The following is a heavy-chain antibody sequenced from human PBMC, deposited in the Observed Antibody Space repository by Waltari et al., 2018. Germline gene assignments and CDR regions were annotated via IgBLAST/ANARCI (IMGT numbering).Heavy chain of an antibody. CDR1: GGSFSGYY. J-gene: IGHJ6*03. CDR2: INHSGST. Sequence: QVQLQQWGAGLLKPSETLSLTCAVYGGSFSGYYWSWTRQPPGKGLEWLGEINHSGSTNYNPSLKSRVTISVDTSKNQFSLKLSSVTAADTAVYYCARGSTLYCSGGSCYSAYYYYYMDVWGKGTTVTVSS. CDR3: ARGSTLYCSGGSCYSAYYYYYMDV. D-gene: IGHD2-15*01. V-gene: IGHV4-34*01.